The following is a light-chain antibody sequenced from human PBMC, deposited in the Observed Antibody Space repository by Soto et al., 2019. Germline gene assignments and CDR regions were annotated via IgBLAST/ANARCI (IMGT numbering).Light chain of an antibody. CDR3: QDDGTSAPWT. CDR1: QNIRGNE. V-gene: IGKV3-20*01. J-gene: IGKJ1*01. CDR2: RGS. Sequence: EVVLTQSPGTLSLSPGERATLSCRASQNIRGNELAWYQQKPGQAPRLLIYRGSSRATGIPDRFSGRGSGTAVTHTGARVEPEDFAVYYCQDDGTSAPWTLGQRTKVEIK.